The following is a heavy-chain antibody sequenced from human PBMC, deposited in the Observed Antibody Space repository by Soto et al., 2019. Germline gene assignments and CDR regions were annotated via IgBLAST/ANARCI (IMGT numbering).Heavy chain of an antibody. V-gene: IGHV3-23*01. CDR3: AKDMVHCNGNRCARYFEK. Sequence: GGSLRLSCAASKFTFSTYAMTWVRQAPGKGLEWVSDISGSGDNTYYADSVKGRFTISRDNSKSTLYLQMNSLRAEDTAVYYCAKDMVHCNGNRCARYFEKWGRGALVTVSS. CDR1: KFTFSTYA. CDR2: ISGSGDNT. D-gene: IGHD1-1*01. J-gene: IGHJ4*02.